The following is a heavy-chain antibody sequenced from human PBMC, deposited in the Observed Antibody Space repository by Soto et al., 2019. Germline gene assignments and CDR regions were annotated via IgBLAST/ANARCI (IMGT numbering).Heavy chain of an antibody. J-gene: IGHJ6*02. CDR2: INPNSGGT. CDR1: GYTFTGYY. Sequence: ASVKVSCKASGYTFTGYYMHWVRQAPGQGLEWMGWINPNSGGTNYAQKFQGRVTMTRDTSISTAYMELSRLRSDDTAVYYCALEYSSSSDYYYYYGMDVWGQGTTVTVSS. CDR3: ALEYSSSSDYYYYYGMDV. D-gene: IGHD6-6*01. V-gene: IGHV1-2*02.